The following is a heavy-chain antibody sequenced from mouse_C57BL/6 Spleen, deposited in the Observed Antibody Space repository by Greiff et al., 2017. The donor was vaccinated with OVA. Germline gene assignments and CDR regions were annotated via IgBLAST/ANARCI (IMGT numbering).Heavy chain of an antibody. CDR2: INPSTGGT. V-gene: IGHV1-42*01. CDR3: ASGDYGNLGY. Sequence: EVQLQQSGPELVKPGASVKISCKASGYSFTGYYMNWVKQSPEKSLEWIGEINPSTGGTTYNQKFKAKATLTVAKSSSTAYMQLKSLTSEDSAVYYCASGDYGNLGYWGQGTTLTVSS. D-gene: IGHD2-1*01. J-gene: IGHJ2*01. CDR1: GYSFTGYY.